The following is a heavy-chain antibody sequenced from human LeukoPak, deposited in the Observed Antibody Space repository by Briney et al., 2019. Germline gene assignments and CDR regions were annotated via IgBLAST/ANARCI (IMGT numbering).Heavy chain of an antibody. D-gene: IGHD2-2*01. V-gene: IGHV3-21*01. CDR2: ISSSSSYI. J-gene: IGHJ3*02. CDR3: AREKSSDQEAFDI. Sequence: GGSLRLSCAASGFTFSSYSMNWVRQAPGKGLEWVSSISSSSSYIYYADSVKGRFTISRDNAKNSLYLQMNSLRAEDTAVYYCAREKSSDQEAFDIWGQGTMVTVSS. CDR1: GFTFSSYS.